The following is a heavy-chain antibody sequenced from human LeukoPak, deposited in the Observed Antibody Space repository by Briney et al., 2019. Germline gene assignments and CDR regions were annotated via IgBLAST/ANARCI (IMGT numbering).Heavy chain of an antibody. D-gene: IGHD4-23*01. CDR1: GFVFNNYA. Sequence: GGSLRLSCAGSGFVFNNYAMHWVRQPPGQGLEWVSGISWNSGTIDYAASVKGRFTISRHNAKNSLYLQMNSLRVEDTAVYYYARDPRALYTVVTHFDYWGQGTLVTVSS. CDR3: ARDPRALYTVVTHFDY. V-gene: IGHV3-9*01. CDR2: ISWNSGTI. J-gene: IGHJ4*02.